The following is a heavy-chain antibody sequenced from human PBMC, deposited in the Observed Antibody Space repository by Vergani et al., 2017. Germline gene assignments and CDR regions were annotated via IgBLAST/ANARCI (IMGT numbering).Heavy chain of an antibody. CDR3: AREGYCTNGVCFTLFDV. CDR1: GGSFNDYW. D-gene: IGHD2-8*01. J-gene: IGHJ4*02. Sequence: QAQLQQWGAGLLKPSETLSLTCAIYGGSFNDYWWTWIRQPPGKGLELIGEIRHDGITHYSPSLKSRVTISIDTSTHQFSLNLRSVTAADTAVYYCAREGYCTNGVCFTLFDVWDQGALVIVSS. V-gene: IGHV4-34*01. CDR2: IRHDGIT.